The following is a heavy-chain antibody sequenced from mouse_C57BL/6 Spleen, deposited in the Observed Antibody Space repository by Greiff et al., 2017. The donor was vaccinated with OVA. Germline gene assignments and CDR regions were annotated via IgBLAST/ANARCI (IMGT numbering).Heavy chain of an antibody. CDR2: ISDGGSYT. Sequence: EVMLVESGGGLVKPGGSLKLSCAASGFTFSSYAMSWVRQTPEKRLEWVATISDGGSYTYYPDNVKGRFTISRDNAKNNLYLQMSHLKSDDTAMYYSARDYYGSSFPYWYFDVWGTGTTVTVSS. CDR1: GFTFSSYA. V-gene: IGHV5-4*01. CDR3: ARDYYGSSFPYWYFDV. D-gene: IGHD1-1*01. J-gene: IGHJ1*03.